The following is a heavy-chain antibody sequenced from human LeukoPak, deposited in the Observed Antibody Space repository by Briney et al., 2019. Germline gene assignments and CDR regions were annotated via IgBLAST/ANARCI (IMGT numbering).Heavy chain of an antibody. CDR3: ARDQYGDYFDY. CDR2: TYYRSKWYN. Sequence: SQTLSLTCAVSGDSFSSNSAAWNWLSQSPARGLEWLGRTYYRSKWYNDYAVSVKSRITINPDTSKNQFSLQLNSVTPEDTAVYYCARDQYGDYFDYWGQGTLVTVSS. CDR1: GDSFSSNSAA. D-gene: IGHD4-17*01. V-gene: IGHV6-1*01. J-gene: IGHJ4*02.